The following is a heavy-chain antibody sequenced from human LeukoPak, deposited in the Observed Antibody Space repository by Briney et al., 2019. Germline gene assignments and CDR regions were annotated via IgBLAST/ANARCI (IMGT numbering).Heavy chain of an antibody. J-gene: IGHJ4*02. Sequence: GGSLRLSCAASGFTFSSYGMHWVRQAPGKGLEWVAVISYDGSNKYYADSVKGRFTISRDNSKNTLYLQMNSLRAEDTAVYYCAKDRPPTDYWGQGALVTVSS. CDR1: GFTFSSYG. CDR3: AKDRPPTDY. CDR2: ISYDGSNK. V-gene: IGHV3-30*18.